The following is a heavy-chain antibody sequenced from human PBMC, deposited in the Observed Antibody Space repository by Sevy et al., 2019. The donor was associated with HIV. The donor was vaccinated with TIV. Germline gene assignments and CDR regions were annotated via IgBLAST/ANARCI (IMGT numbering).Heavy chain of an antibody. CDR2: ISFDGSHK. J-gene: IGHJ6*02. V-gene: IGHV3-30*03. D-gene: IGHD3-3*01. CDR1: AFTFSTYG. CDR3: ARDLRRHLLYSDFCSGYSGMDV. Sequence: GGSLRLSCVASAFTFSTYGMHWVHQAPGKGLEWVSVISFDGSHKYYADSVKGRCTVSRDNSKNTLNLQMNSLRAEDTAVYYCARDLRRHLLYSDFCSGYSGMDVWGQGTTVTVSS.